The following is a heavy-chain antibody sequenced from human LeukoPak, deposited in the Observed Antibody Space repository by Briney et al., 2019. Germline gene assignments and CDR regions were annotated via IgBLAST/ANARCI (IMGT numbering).Heavy chain of an antibody. J-gene: IGHJ6*03. D-gene: IGHD3-22*01. CDR2: IRFDGSNK. CDR3: ARDYYDSSGYYNPYYYYYMDV. V-gene: IGHV3-30*02. CDR1: GFTFSNFG. Sequence: GGSLRLSCAPSGFTFSNFGMHWVRQAPGKGLEWVAFIRFDGSNKYYADSVKGRFTISRDNSKNTLYLQMNSLRAEDTAVYYCARDYYDSSGYYNPYYYYYMDVWGKGTTVTVSS.